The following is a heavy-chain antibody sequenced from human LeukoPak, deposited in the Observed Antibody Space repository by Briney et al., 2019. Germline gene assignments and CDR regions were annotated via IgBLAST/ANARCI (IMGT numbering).Heavy chain of an antibody. J-gene: IGHJ4*02. Sequence: PSETLSFNCAVSGGSITASNFFWGWIRQPPGRGLEWIGTLYYTGSTYYNPSLKSRVSISADTSKNQFSLKLISVTAADTAIYYSATRANSETWGQGTLVTVSS. CDR1: GGSITASNFF. CDR2: LYYTGST. V-gene: IGHV4-39*07. CDR3: ATRANSET.